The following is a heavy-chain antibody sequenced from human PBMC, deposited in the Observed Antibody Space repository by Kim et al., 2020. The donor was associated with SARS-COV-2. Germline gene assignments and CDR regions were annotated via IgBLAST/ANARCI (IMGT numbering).Heavy chain of an antibody. D-gene: IGHD2-8*01. V-gene: IGHV4-39*07. J-gene: IGHJ4*02. Sequence: SETLSLTCTVSGGSISSSSYYWGWIRQPPGKGLEWIGSIYYSGSTYYNPSLKSRVTISVDTSKNQFSLKLSSVTAADTAVYYCARVGWVLMMSYFDYWGQGTLVTVSS. CDR2: IYYSGST. CDR1: GGSISSSSYY. CDR3: ARVGWVLMMSYFDY.